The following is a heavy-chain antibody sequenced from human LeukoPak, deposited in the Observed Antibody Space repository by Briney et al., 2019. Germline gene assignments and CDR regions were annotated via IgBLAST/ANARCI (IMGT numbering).Heavy chain of an antibody. CDR2: INHSGST. CDR1: GGSISTYY. CDR3: ARGGAARLHFQN. Sequence: SETLSLTCTVSGGSISTYYWNWIRQPPGKGLEWIGYINHSGSTNYNPSLQSRVTISVDTSKNQFSLNLNSVTAADTAVYYCARGGAARLHFQNWGQGTLVTVSS. J-gene: IGHJ1*01. V-gene: IGHV4-59*01. D-gene: IGHD6-6*01.